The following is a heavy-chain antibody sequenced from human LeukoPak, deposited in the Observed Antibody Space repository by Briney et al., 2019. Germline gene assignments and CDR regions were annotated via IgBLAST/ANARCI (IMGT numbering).Heavy chain of an antibody. CDR3: ARGGGGNYVWGSYRSYYFDY. CDR2: INHSGST. J-gene: IGHJ4*02. D-gene: IGHD3-16*02. CDR1: GGSFSGYY. Sequence: PSETLSLTCAVYGGSFSGYYWSWIRQPPGKGLEWIGEINHSGSTNYNPSLKSRVTISVDTSKNQFSLKLRSVTAADTAVYYCARGGGGNYVWGSYRSYYFDYWGQGTLVTVSS. V-gene: IGHV4-34*01.